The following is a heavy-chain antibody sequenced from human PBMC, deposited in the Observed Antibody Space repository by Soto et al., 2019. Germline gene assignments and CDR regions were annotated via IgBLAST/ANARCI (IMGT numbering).Heavy chain of an antibody. Sequence: QVQLQESGPGLVKPSQTLSLTCTVSGGSISSGGYYWSWIRQHPGKGLEWIGYIYYSGSTYYNPSLKSRVTISVDTSKNQFSLKLSSVTAADTAVYYCARGGQYYDFWSGYYGGGWFDPWGQGTLVTVSS. J-gene: IGHJ5*02. CDR2: IYYSGST. CDR3: ARGGQYYDFWSGYYGGGWFDP. CDR1: GGSISSGGYY. D-gene: IGHD3-3*01. V-gene: IGHV4-31*03.